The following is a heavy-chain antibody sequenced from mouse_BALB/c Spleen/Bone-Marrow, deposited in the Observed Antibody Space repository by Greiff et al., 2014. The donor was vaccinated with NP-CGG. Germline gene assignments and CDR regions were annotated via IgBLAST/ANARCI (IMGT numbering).Heavy chain of an antibody. J-gene: IGHJ3*01. V-gene: IGHV1S82*01. CDR2: IHPSDSET. D-gene: IGHD1-1*01. CDR3: ARLEGNYGSAFAY. Sequence: VQLQQSGAELVRPGASVKLSCKASGYSFTSYWMNWVKQRPGHGLEWIGMIHPSDSETRLNQRFKDKATLTVDKSSNTAYMQISSPKSEDSAVYYCARLEGNYGSAFAYWGQGTLVTVSA. CDR1: GYSFTSYW.